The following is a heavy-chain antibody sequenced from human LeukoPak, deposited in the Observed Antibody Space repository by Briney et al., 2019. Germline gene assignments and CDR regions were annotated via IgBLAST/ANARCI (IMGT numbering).Heavy chain of an antibody. CDR2: ISSSSISI. D-gene: IGHD3-9*01. J-gene: IGHJ4*02. CDR3: ARVYDVLTGGFDY. V-gene: IGHV3-21*01. Sequence: PGGSLRLSCAASGFTFTTYWMHWVRQAPGKGLVWVSFISSSSISIHYADPVKGRFTISRNNARDILYLQMDSLRVEDTAIYYCARVYDVLTGGFDYWGQGVPVTVSS. CDR1: GFTFTTYW.